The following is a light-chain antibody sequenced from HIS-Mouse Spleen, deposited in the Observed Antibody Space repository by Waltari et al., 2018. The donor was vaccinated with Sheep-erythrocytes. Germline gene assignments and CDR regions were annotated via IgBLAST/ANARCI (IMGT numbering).Light chain of an antibody. Sequence: QSALTQPRSVSGSPGQSVTISCTGTSSDVGGYHYVSWYQQHPGKAPKLMIYDASKRPAGVPDSCAGSKSGNTASLTISGLQAEDEADYYCCSYAGSYNHVFATGTKVTVL. V-gene: IGLV2-11*01. J-gene: IGLJ1*01. CDR3: CSYAGSYNHV. CDR1: SSDVGGYHY. CDR2: DAS.